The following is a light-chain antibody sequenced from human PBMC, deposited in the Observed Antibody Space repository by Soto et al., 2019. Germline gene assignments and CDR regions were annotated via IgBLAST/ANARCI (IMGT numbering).Light chain of an antibody. CDR2: CAS. J-gene: IGKJ1*01. CDR1: QSVSSSY. V-gene: IGKV3-20*01. CDR3: QQYGSSPPRT. Sequence: EIVLTQSPGTLSLSPGERATLSCRASQSVSSSYLAWYQQKPGQAPRLLIYCASSRATGIPDRFSGSGSGTDFTLTISRLEPEDFAVYYCQQYGSSPPRTFGQGTKVEIK.